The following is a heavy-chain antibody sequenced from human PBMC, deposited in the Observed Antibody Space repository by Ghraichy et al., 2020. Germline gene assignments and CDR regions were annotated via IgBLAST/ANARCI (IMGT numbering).Heavy chain of an antibody. Sequence: ASVKVSCKASGYTFTGYYMHWVRQAPGQGLEWMGWINPNSGGTNYAQKFQGRVTMTRDTSISTAYMELSRLRSDDTAVYYCARGESSASEEPAADYWGKGSLVTVSS. CDR3: ARGESSASEEPAADY. J-gene: IGHJ4*02. D-gene: IGHD6-6*01. CDR2: INPNSGGT. V-gene: IGHV1-2*02. CDR1: GYTFTGYY.